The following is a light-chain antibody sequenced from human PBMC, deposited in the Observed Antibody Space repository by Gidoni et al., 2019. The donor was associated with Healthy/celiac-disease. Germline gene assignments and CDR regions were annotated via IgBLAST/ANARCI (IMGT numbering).Light chain of an antibody. Sequence: EIVFTQSPATLSLSPGERATLSCRASQIVSNFLAWYPQEPDQSPRLLIYDASNMATGIPATFSGRGSWTDFTLTISSLVPECFAVYYFQQRSNWPPAFGQCTKVEIK. CDR1: QIVSNF. CDR3: QQRSNWPPA. V-gene: IGKV3-11*01. CDR2: DAS. J-gene: IGKJ1*01.